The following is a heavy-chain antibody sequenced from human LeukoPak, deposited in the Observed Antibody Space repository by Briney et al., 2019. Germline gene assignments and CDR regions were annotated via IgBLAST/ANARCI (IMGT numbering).Heavy chain of an antibody. CDR2: ISSSSSTI. Sequence: PGGSLRLSCAASGFTFSSYSMNWVRQAPGKGLEWVSYISSSSSTIYYADSVKGRFTISRDNAKNSLYLQMNSLRAEDTAVYYCAREEPTTVVAFDIWGQGTMVTVSS. J-gene: IGHJ3*02. CDR3: AREEPTTVVAFDI. CDR1: GFTFSSYS. D-gene: IGHD4-23*01. V-gene: IGHV3-48*04.